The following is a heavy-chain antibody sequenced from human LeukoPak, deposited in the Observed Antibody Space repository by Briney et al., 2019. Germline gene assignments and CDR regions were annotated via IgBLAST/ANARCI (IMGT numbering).Heavy chain of an antibody. CDR2: IDYAGGST. D-gene: IGHD3-10*01. V-gene: IGHV3-23*01. Sequence: GSLRLSCAASGFTFNNYVMSWVRQAPGRGLEWVPGIDYAGGSTNYADSVQGRFTVSRDNSKNTLYLQMNSLRAEDTAIYYCAATRVCGGVLLRPNCLYFEDWGQGTLVTVSS. J-gene: IGHJ4*02. CDR3: AATRVCGGVLLRPNCLYFED. CDR1: GFTFNNYV.